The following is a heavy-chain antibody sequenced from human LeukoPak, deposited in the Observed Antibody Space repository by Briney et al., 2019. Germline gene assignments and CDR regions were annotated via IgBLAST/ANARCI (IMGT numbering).Heavy chain of an antibody. Sequence: GGSLRLSCAASAFTFSSYWMSWVRQAPGKGLEWVANIKQDGSEKYYVDSVKGRFTISRDNAKNSLYLQMNSLRAEDTAVYYCARDDCSSMSCYHNWFDPWGQGTLVTVSS. CDR1: AFTFSSYW. CDR2: IKQDGSEK. V-gene: IGHV3-7*01. CDR3: ARDDCSSMSCYHNWFDP. D-gene: IGHD2-2*01. J-gene: IGHJ5*02.